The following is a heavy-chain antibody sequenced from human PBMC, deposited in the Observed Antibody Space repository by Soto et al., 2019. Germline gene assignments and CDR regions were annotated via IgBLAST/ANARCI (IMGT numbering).Heavy chain of an antibody. Sequence: QVTLKESGPVLVNPTETLTLTCAVSGFSLSNPRMGVSWVRQPPGKALEWLAHIFSNDEISYSPSLKSRLTISKDTSRSQVVLTMTNLDPVDTATYFCARSTIFGVVVSHFDSWGQGTLVTVSS. J-gene: IGHJ4*02. CDR3: ARSTIFGVVVSHFDS. CDR2: IFSNDEI. V-gene: IGHV2-26*01. D-gene: IGHD3-3*01. CDR1: GFSLSNPRMG.